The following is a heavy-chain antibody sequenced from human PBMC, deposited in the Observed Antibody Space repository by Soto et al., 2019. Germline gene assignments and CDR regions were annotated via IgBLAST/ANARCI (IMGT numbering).Heavy chain of an antibody. V-gene: IGHV3-23*01. J-gene: IGHJ4*02. CDR3: AKGGYDFWSGYYIVFFAY. D-gene: IGHD3-3*01. Sequence: GGSLRLSCAASGFTFSSYAMSWVRQAPGKGLEWVSAISGSGGSTYYADSVKGRFTISRDNSKNTLYLQMNSLRAEDTAVYYCAKGGYDFWSGYYIVFFAYWGQGTLVTVSS. CDR2: ISGSGGST. CDR1: GFTFSSYA.